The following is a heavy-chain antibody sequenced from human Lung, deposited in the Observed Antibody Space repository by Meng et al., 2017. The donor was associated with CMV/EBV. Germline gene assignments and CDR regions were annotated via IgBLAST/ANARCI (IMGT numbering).Heavy chain of an antibody. CDR1: GYTFFSFG. D-gene: IGHD3-9*01. J-gene: IGHJ5*02. CDR3: ARDRPQFAGGDFDWFYIGGADP. Sequence: AXVXVSXXASGYTFFSFGITWVRQAPGQGLEWMGWINTYSGDTKYPQKLQGRVTMTTDTSTSTAYMELRSLRSDDTAVYYCARDRPQFAGGDFDWFYIGGADPWGQGXLVTVSS. V-gene: IGHV1-18*01. CDR2: INTYSGDT.